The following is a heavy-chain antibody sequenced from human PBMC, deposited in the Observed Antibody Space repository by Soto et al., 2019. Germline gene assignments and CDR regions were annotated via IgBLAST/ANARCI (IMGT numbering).Heavy chain of an antibody. CDR2: LYSGGST. Sequence: DVQLVESGGGLIQPGGSLRLSCAASGFTVRSNYMNWVRQAPGKGLEWVSILYSGGSTYYADSVKGRFTISRDNSTNILYLQMNSLRADDTAVYYCARDPSKEFGMDVWGQGTTVTVSS. D-gene: IGHD3-10*01. CDR3: ARDPSKEFGMDV. V-gene: IGHV3-53*01. CDR1: GFTVRSNY. J-gene: IGHJ6*02.